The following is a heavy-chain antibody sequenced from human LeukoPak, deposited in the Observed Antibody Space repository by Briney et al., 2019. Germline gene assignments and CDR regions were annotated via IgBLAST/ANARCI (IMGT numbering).Heavy chain of an antibody. CDR2: IYGNSKKT. D-gene: IGHD1-7*01. CDR3: VQSELRPFKAFD. J-gene: IGHJ1*01. Sequence: GGSLRLSCGAAGFTFSNYAMTWVRQAPGKGPQWVSSIYGNSKKTFYADSVEGRFTISRDNAKNTLYLQMNSLRVEDTAVYYCVQSELRPFKAFDWGRGTQVTVSS. CDR1: GFTFSNYA. V-gene: IGHV3-23*01.